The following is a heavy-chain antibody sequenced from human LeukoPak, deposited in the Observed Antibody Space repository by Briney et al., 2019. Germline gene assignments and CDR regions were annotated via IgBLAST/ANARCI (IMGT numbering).Heavy chain of an antibody. Sequence: GGSLRLSCAASGFTFSSYAMHWVRQAPGKGXXXXXVISYDGSNKYYADSVKGRFTISRDNSKNTLYLQMNSLRAEDTAVYYCARELIKKYYYGMDVWGQGTTVTVSS. J-gene: IGHJ6*02. CDR3: ARELIKKYYYGMDV. CDR1: GFTFSSYA. V-gene: IGHV3-30-3*01. CDR2: ISYDGSNK.